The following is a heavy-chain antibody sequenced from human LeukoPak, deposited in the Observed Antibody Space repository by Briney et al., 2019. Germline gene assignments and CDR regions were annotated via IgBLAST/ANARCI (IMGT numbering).Heavy chain of an antibody. CDR3: ARDPGNWNDQGPHLPIDY. Sequence: GGSLRLSCAASGFTVSSNYMSWVRQAPGKGLEWVSVIYSGGSTYYADSVKGRFTISRDSSKNTLYLQMNSLRAEDTAVYYCARDPGNWNDQGPHLPIDYWGQGTLVTVSS. V-gene: IGHV3-53*01. D-gene: IGHD1-1*01. CDR1: GFTVSSNY. CDR2: IYSGGST. J-gene: IGHJ4*02.